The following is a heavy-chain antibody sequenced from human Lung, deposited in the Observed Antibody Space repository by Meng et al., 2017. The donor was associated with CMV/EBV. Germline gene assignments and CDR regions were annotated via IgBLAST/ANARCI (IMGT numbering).Heavy chain of an antibody. V-gene: IGHV2-5*01. CDR2: IYWNDDK. J-gene: IGHJ3*01. Sequence: SGXXLVXPTQTLTLTCTFSGFLLTSSGVGVGWIRQHPGQSLEWLALIYWNDDKRYSPSLRTRLTITKDTSKNQVVLRMTNMDPVDTDTYYRALRPLYPTFFDFGXQGTXVTVSS. CDR3: ALRPLYPTFFDF. D-gene: IGHD3-16*02. CDR1: GFLLTSSGVG.